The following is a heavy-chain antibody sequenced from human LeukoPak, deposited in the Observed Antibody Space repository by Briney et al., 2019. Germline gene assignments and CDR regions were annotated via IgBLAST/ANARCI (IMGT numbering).Heavy chain of an antibody. Sequence: GGSLRLSCAASGFMFSSYWMHWVRRAPGKGLVWVSRINSDGSSTNYADSVKGRFTISRDNAKNTLYLQMNSLRAEDTAVYYCARMAPTVARGMDVWGQGTTVTVSS. CDR3: ARMAPTVARGMDV. CDR1: GFMFSSYW. V-gene: IGHV3-74*01. CDR2: INSDGSST. J-gene: IGHJ6*02. D-gene: IGHD2-21*01.